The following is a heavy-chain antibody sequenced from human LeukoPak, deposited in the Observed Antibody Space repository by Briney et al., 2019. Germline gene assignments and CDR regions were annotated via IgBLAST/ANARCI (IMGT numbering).Heavy chain of an antibody. J-gene: IGHJ2*01. CDR3: ARHWDHSSDWSGDWYFDL. Sequence: GESLKISCQGSGFTFTSYRISWVRQMPGKGLEYMGRIDPSDSYTNYSPSFQGHVTISADKSISTAYLQWSTLKASDTAMYYCARHWDHSSDWSGDWYFDLWGRGTLVTVSS. CDR2: IDPSDSYT. D-gene: IGHD6-19*01. V-gene: IGHV5-10-1*01. CDR1: GFTFTSYR.